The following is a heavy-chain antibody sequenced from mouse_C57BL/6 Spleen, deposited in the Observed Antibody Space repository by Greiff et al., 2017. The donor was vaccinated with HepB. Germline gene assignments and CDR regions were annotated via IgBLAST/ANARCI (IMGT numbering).Heavy chain of an antibody. CDR1: GYTFTSYW. J-gene: IGHJ1*03. CDR2: IHPSDSDT. D-gene: IGHD2-1*01. V-gene: IGHV1-74*01. Sequence: QVQLKQPGAELVKPGASVKVSCKASGYTFTSYWMHWVKQRPGQGLEWIGRIHPSDSDTNYNQKFKGKATLTVDKSSSTAYMQLSSLTSEDSAVYYCAIDFYYGNDWYFDVWGTGTTVTVSS. CDR3: AIDFYYGNDWYFDV.